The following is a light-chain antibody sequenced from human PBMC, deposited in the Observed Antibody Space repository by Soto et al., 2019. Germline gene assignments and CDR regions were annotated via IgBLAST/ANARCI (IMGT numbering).Light chain of an antibody. CDR1: QVIGSRY. CDR3: QQYNNWRLT. J-gene: IGKJ4*01. Sequence: EIVMTQSPGTLSLSPGERATISCRASQVIGSRYLAWYHQKSGQAPRLLIYGASSRATGIPDRFSGSGSGTDFTLTISSLQSEDFAVYYCQQYNNWRLTFGGGTKVEIK. CDR2: GAS. V-gene: IGKV3-20*01.